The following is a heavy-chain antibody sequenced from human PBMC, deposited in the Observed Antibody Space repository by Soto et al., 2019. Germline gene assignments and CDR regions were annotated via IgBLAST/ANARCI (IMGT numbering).Heavy chain of an antibody. CDR1: GFTFSSYS. J-gene: IGHJ4*02. CDR2: ISSGSSYI. V-gene: IGHV3-21*02. CDR3: GRQGGEDY. D-gene: IGHD3-16*01. Sequence: EVQLVESGGDLVKPGGSLRLSCAASGFTFSSYSMNWVRQAPGKGLEWVSSISSGSSYIYYADSVKGRFTISRDNAKNSLYLQMNGLRAEDAAVYYCGRQGGEDYWGQGTLVTVSS.